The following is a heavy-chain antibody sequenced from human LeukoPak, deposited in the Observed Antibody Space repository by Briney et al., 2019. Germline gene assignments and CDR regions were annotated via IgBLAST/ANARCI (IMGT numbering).Heavy chain of an antibody. J-gene: IGHJ6*02. CDR3: ARNVVAKRSWPYYYGMDV. V-gene: IGHV3-30*04. D-gene: IGHD6-13*01. CDR2: ISYDGSNK. Sequence: GGSLRLSCAASGFTFSSYAMHWVRQAPGKGLEWVAVISYDGSNKYYADSVKGRFTISRDNSKNTLYLQMNSLRAEDTAVYYCARNVVAKRSWPYYYGMDVWGQGTTVTVSS. CDR1: GFTFSSYA.